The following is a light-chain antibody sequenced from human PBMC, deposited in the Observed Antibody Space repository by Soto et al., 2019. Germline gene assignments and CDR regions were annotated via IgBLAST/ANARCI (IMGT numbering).Light chain of an antibody. CDR3: QQFSSYPLT. J-gene: IGKJ4*01. CDR1: QSVSST. Sequence: EIVMTQSPATLSVSPGESASLSCRASQSVSSTVAWYQQKPGQAPSLLIYGASTRANGIPARFSGSRSGTEFTLTISSLQSEDFALYYCQQFSSYPLTFGGGTKVEIK. CDR2: GAS. V-gene: IGKV3-15*01.